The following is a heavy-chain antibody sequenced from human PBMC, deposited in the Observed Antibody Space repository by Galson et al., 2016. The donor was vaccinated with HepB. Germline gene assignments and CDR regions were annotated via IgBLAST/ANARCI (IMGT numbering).Heavy chain of an antibody. CDR2: ISWDSTKT. Sequence: SLRLSCAASGFIFDDFSLHWVRQRPGQGLEWVSGISWDSTKTHYADSVGGRFTISRDNAKKSLFLEMNNLKPEDTATYYCAKHKWQQQLVRAGHLDPWGQGTLVAVSS. D-gene: IGHD5-24*01. V-gene: IGHV3-9*01. J-gene: IGHJ5*02. CDR1: GFIFDDFS. CDR3: AKHKWQQQLVRAGHLDP.